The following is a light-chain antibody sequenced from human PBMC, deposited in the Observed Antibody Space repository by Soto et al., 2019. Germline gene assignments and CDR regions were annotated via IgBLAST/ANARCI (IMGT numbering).Light chain of an antibody. CDR2: DAS. CDR1: QDISNY. J-gene: IGKJ2*01. V-gene: IGKV1-33*01. CDR3: QQYDNLPPYT. Sequence: DIQMTQSPSSLSASVGDRVTITCQASQDISNYLNRYQQKPGKAPKLLIYDASNLETGVPSRFSGIGSGTDFTFTISSLQPEDIATYYCQQYDNLPPYTFGQGTKLEIK.